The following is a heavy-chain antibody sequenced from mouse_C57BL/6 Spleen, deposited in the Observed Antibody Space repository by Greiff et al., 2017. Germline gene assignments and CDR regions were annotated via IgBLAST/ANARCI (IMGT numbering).Heavy chain of an antibody. Sequence: EVQLQQSGPELVKPGASVKISCKASGYSFTGYYMNWVKQSPEKSLEWIGEINPSTGGTTYNQKFKAKATLTVDKSSSTAYMQLKSLTSEDSAVYYCARSGGSSPPAWFAYWGQGTLVTVSA. V-gene: IGHV1-42*01. D-gene: IGHD1-1*01. CDR3: ARSGGSSPPAWFAY. CDR1: GYSFTGYY. CDR2: INPSTGGT. J-gene: IGHJ3*01.